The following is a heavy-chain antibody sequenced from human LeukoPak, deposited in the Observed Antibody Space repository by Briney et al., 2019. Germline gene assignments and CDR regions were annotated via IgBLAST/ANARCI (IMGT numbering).Heavy chain of an antibody. D-gene: IGHD5-12*01. CDR3: ARDEIVATTKANYYYYMDV. V-gene: IGHV3-21*01. CDR2: ISSSSSYI. CDR1: GFTFSRYG. Sequence: GGTLRLSCAASGFTFSRYGMTWVRQAPGKGLEWVSSISSSSSYIYYADSVKGRFTISRDNAKNSLYLQMNSLRAEDTAVYYCARDEIVATTKANYYYYMDVWGKGTTVTISS. J-gene: IGHJ6*03.